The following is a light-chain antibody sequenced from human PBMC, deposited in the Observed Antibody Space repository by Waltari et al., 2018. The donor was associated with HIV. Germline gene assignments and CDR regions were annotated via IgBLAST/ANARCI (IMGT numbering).Light chain of an antibody. CDR1: SSDVGGHDY. J-gene: IGLJ2*01. CDR3: CSYAGGSTL. CDR2: DVT. V-gene: IGLV2-11*01. Sequence: QSALTQPRSVSGSPGQSVTISCTRTSSDVGGHDYVSWFQQHPGKAPKLLVYDVTKRPSGVPNRFSGSKSVSTASLTISGLQAEDQGDYYCCSYAGGSTLFGGGTKLTVL.